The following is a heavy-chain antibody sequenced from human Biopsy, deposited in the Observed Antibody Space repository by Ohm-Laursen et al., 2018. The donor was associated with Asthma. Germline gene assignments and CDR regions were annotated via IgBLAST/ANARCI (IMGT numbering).Heavy chain of an antibody. CDR3: ARAVDYSHYYGIDV. V-gene: IGHV1-18*01. CDR1: GYTFNSAG. J-gene: IGHJ6*02. CDR2: ISVYNGNT. Sequence: ASVKVSCKTYGYTFNSAGITWVRQAPGQGLEWMGWISVYNGNTKVAQKLQDRVTMNTDTSTSTAYMELRSLRSDDTAVYFCARAVDYSHYYGIDVWGQGTTVTVS. D-gene: IGHD3-10*01.